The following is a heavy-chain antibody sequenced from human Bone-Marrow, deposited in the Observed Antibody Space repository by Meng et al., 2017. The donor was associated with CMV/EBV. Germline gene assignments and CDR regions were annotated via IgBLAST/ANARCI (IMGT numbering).Heavy chain of an antibody. CDR3: ARAYAPVGVVITPGY. V-gene: IGHV3-30-3*01. J-gene: IGHJ4*02. CDR1: GFTFSSYA. D-gene: IGHD3-3*01. CDR2: ISYDGSNK. Sequence: GESLKISCAASGFTFSSYAMHWVRQAPGKGLEWVAVISYDGSNKYHADSVKGRFTISRDNSKNTLYLQMNSLRAEDTAVYYCARAYAPVGVVITPGYWGQGTLVTVSS.